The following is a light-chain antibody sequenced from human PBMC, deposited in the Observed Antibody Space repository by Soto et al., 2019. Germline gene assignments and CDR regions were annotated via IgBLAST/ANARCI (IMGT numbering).Light chain of an antibody. J-gene: IGLJ2*01. CDR1: SSNIGNNY. V-gene: IGLV1-51*01. Sequence: QSVLTQPPSVSAAPGQKVTISCSGSSSNIGNNYVSWYQHLAGTAPKLLISDNSERPSGIPDRFSGSKSGTSATLGITGLQTGDEADYYCGTWDSSLSAVVFGGGTQLTVL. CDR3: GTWDSSLSAVV. CDR2: DNS.